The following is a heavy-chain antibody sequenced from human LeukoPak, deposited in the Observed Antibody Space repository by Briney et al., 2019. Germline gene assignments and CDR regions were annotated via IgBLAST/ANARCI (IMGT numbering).Heavy chain of an antibody. CDR2: IKQDGSEK. V-gene: IGHV3-7*01. J-gene: IGHJ4*02. D-gene: IGHD3-10*02. Sequence: GGSLRLSCAASGFTFSSYWMSWVRRAPGKGLEWVANIKQDGSEKYYVDSVKGRFTISRDNAKNSLYLQMNSLRAEDTAVYYCAREELTMFGGFDYWGQGTLVTVSS. CDR3: AREELTMFGGFDY. CDR1: GFTFSSYW.